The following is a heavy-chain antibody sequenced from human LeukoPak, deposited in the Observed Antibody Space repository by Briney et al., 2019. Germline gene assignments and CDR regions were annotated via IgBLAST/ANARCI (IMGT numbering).Heavy chain of an antibody. V-gene: IGHV3-23*01. J-gene: IGHJ4*02. Sequence: AGSLRLSCAASGFTFSSYSISWVRQAPGKLLEWVSAISGRGRSTYYADSVKGRFTISRDNSKNTLYLQMNSPRAEDTAVYYCATVARLDYWGQGTLVTVSS. CDR1: GFTFSSYS. CDR2: ISGRGRST. CDR3: ATVARLDY.